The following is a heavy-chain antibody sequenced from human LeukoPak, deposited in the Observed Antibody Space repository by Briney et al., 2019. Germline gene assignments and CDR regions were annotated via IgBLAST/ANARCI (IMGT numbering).Heavy chain of an antibody. CDR1: GFTFSSYV. CDR3: TKADLYNAGDEV. D-gene: IGHD7-27*01. Sequence: SGGSLRLSCTASGFTFSSYVMSWVRQAPGKGLEWVAGISAGGGTTYYADSVKGRFTISRDNSRNTLFVQMNSLRAEDTAFYYCTKADLYNAGDEVWGLGTLVTVSS. J-gene: IGHJ4*02. CDR2: ISAGGGTT. V-gene: IGHV3-23*01.